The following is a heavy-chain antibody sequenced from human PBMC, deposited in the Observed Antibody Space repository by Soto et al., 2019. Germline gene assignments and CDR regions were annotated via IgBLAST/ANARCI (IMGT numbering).Heavy chain of an antibody. CDR3: ARAYYYDSSGYYYTVLDY. D-gene: IGHD3-22*01. J-gene: IGHJ4*02. CDR1: GYTFTSYG. Sequence: ASVKVSCKASGYTFTSYGISWVRQAPGQGLEWMGWISAYNGNTNYAQKLQGRVTMTTDTSTSTAYMELRSLRSDDTAVYYCARAYYYDSSGYYYTVLDYWGQGTLVTVSS. CDR2: ISAYNGNT. V-gene: IGHV1-18*01.